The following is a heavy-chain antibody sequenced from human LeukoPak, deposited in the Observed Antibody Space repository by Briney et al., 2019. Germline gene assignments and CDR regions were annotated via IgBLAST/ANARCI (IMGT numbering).Heavy chain of an antibody. CDR1: GFTFSSYG. CDR2: ISYDGSNK. J-gene: IGHJ4*02. CDR3: AKGGGYSYGPGFDY. V-gene: IGHV3-30*18. D-gene: IGHD5-18*01. Sequence: SGGSLRLSCAASGFTFSSYGMHWVRQAPGKGLEWVAVISYDGSNKYYADSVKGRFTISRDNSKNTLYLQMNSLRAEDTAVYYCAKGGGYSYGPGFDYWGQGTLVTVSS.